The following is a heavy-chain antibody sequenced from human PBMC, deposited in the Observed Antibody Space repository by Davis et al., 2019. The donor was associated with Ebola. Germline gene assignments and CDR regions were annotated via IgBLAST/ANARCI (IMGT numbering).Heavy chain of an antibody. CDR2: IYYSGST. Sequence: SETLSLTCTVSGGSISSGGYYWSWIRQHPGKGLEWIGYIYYSGSTYYNPSLKNRVTISVDTSKNQFSLKLSSVTAADTAVYYCARGSRDYYYYGMDVWGQGTTVTVSS. CDR1: GGSISSGGYY. V-gene: IGHV4-31*03. J-gene: IGHJ6*02. D-gene: IGHD6-13*01. CDR3: ARGSRDYYYYGMDV.